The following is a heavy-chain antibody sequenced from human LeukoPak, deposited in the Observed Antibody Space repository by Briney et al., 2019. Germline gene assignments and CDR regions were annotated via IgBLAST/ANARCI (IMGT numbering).Heavy chain of an antibody. CDR1: GYSFTSYW. J-gene: IGHJ6*02. D-gene: IGHD1-14*01. CDR3: ARRLTPLDYGLDV. CDR2: IYPGDSDT. Sequence: GESLMISCKGSGYSFTSYWIGWVRQMPGKGLEWMGIIYPGDSDTRYSPSFQGQVTISADKSISTAYLQWSSLKASDTAMYYCARRLTPLDYGLDVWGQGTTVTVSS. V-gene: IGHV5-51*01.